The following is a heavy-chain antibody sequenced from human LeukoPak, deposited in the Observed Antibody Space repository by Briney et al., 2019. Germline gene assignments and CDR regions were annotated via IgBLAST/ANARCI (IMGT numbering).Heavy chain of an antibody. Sequence: GGSLRLSCAASGFTFSSYGMHWVRQAPGKGLEWVAVISYDGSNKYYADSVKGRFTNSRDNSKNTLYLQMNSLRAEDTAVYYCAKDLDIVVVPAAPDYWGQGTLVTVSS. J-gene: IGHJ4*02. V-gene: IGHV3-30*18. CDR2: ISYDGSNK. CDR1: GFTFSSYG. D-gene: IGHD2-2*01. CDR3: AKDLDIVVVPAAPDY.